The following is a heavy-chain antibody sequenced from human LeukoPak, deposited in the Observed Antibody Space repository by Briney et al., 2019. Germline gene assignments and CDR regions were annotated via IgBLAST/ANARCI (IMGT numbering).Heavy chain of an antibody. CDR3: AKRWSAPGPLGHIHY. CDR2: ISTGVGST. CDR1: GFTFSTNY. D-gene: IGHD6-13*01. V-gene: IGHV3-23*01. Sequence: LTAGSLRLSCAVAGFTFSTNYMTWVRQAPGKGLEWVSTISTGVGSTYYTDSGKGRFTASRDNSKNPLYLQMHSLSAEDTAVYYCAKRWSAPGPLGHIHYWGQGVMVTVSS. J-gene: IGHJ4*02.